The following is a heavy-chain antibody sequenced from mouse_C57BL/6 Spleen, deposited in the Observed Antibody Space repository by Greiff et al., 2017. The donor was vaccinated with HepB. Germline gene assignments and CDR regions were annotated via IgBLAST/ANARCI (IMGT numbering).Heavy chain of an antibody. CDR3: ARTGGLYYFDY. CDR1: GYSITSGYD. Sequence: EVQRVESGPGMVKPSQSLSLTCTVTGYSITSGYDWHWIRHFPGNKLEWMGYISYSGSTNYNPSLKSRISITHDTSKNHFFLKLNSVTTEDTATYYCARTGGLYYFDYWGQGTTLTVSS. D-gene: IGHD6-1*01. CDR2: ISYSGST. J-gene: IGHJ2*01. V-gene: IGHV3-1*01.